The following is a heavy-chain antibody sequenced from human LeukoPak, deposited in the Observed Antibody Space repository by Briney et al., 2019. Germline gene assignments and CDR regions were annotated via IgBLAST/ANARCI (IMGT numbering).Heavy chain of an antibody. J-gene: IGHJ6*04. V-gene: IGHV3-23*01. D-gene: IGHD3-10*02. CDR2: ISSSGGST. Sequence: GGSLRLSCAASGFTFSSDAMRWVRQAPGKGLEWVSAISSSGGSTYYADSVRGRFIISRDNAKNSLYLQMNSLRAEDTAVYYCAELGITMIGGVWGKGTTVTISS. CDR3: AELGITMIGGV. CDR1: GFTFSSDA.